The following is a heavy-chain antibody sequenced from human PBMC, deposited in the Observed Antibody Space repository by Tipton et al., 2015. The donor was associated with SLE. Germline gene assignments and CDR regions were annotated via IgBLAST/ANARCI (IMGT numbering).Heavy chain of an antibody. CDR3: ARHVGSNWYWALDP. Sequence: GLVKPSETLSLTCSIFDGSIDIYYWTWIRQPPGKGLEWIGHIYYTGTTNYSPSLKSRLTISVDTSKNQFSLKLSSVTAADTAAYYCARHVGSNWYWALDPWGQGTLVTVSS. J-gene: IGHJ5*02. V-gene: IGHV4-59*01. CDR2: IYYTGTT. CDR1: DGSIDIYY. D-gene: IGHD6-13*01.